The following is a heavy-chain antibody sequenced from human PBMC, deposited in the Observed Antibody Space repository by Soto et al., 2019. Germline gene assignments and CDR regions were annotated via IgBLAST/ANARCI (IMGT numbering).Heavy chain of an antibody. V-gene: IGHV3-23*01. J-gene: IGHJ4*02. CDR2: ISASGDNT. CDR1: GFTFSSYA. Sequence: EVQLLESGGGLEQPGGSLRLSCAASGFTFSSYAMSWVRQAPGKGLEWVSTISASGDNTYYADSVKGRFAISRDNSKNTLHLQMSSLGAEDTAVYYCAKGYQNNYYFDYWGQGTLVTVSS. CDR3: AKGYQNNYYFDY. D-gene: IGHD1-1*01.